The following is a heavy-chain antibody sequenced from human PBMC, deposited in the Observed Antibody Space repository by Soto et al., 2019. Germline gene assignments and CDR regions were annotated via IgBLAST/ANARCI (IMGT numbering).Heavy chain of an antibody. CDR2: ISSSSSYI. J-gene: IGHJ4*02. D-gene: IGHD5-12*01. Sequence: EVQLVESGGGLVKPGGSLRLSCAASGFTFSSYSMNWVRQAPGKGLEWVSSISSSSSYIYYADSVKGRFTISRDNAKNSLYLQMNSLRAEDTAVYYCARDTHIGGYDYFDYWGQGTLVTVSS. V-gene: IGHV3-21*01. CDR1: GFTFSSYS. CDR3: ARDTHIGGYDYFDY.